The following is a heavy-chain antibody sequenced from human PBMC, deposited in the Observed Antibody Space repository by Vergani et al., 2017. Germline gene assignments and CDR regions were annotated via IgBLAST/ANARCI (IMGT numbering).Heavy chain of an antibody. CDR1: DGSLNSRSYY. Sequence: QLLLQDSGPGQVKPSETLSLTCGVSDGSLNSRSYYWAWIRQPPGKGLEWIGMMFYSGTTYYNPSLKSRVTISVDTSNNHFSLRLNSLTAADTAVYYCARRSGIVYDIFSGTQYFFDFWGQGTLVTVSS. CDR3: ARRSGIVYDIFSGTQYFFDF. D-gene: IGHD3-9*01. J-gene: IGHJ4*02. CDR2: MFYSGTT. V-gene: IGHV4-39*07.